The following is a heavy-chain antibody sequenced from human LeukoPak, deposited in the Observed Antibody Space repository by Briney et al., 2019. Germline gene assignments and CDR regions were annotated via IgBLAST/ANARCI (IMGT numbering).Heavy chain of an antibody. J-gene: IGHJ4*02. CDR3: ARGRYDSSGYYALFDY. Sequence: GGSLRLSCAASGFTVSSNYMNWVRQAPGKGLEWVSSISRSNIYIYYADSVKGRFTISRDNAKKSLYLQMSSLTAEDTAVYYCARGRYDSSGYYALFDYWGQGTLVTVSS. CDR1: GFTVSSNY. D-gene: IGHD3-22*01. CDR2: ISRSNIYI. V-gene: IGHV3-21*01.